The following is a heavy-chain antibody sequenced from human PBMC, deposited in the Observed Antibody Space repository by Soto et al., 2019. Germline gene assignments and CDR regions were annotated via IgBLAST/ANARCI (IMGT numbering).Heavy chain of an antibody. D-gene: IGHD2-2*01. Sequence: GASVKVSCKASGYTFTIYGISCMRQAPGQGLEWMGWISADSRNTKYAQKFQDRVTMTTDTSTSTAYMELRSLRSDDTAMYYCARRVGVAPVYDAYDLWGQGTMVTVSS. CDR2: ISADSRNT. CDR1: GYTFTIYG. V-gene: IGHV1-18*01. CDR3: ARRVGVAPVYDAYDL. J-gene: IGHJ3*01.